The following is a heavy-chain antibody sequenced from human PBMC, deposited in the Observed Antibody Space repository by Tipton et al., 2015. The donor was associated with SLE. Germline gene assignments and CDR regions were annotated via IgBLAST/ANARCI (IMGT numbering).Heavy chain of an antibody. J-gene: IGHJ3*02. V-gene: IGHV3-7*03. CDR2: IKPDGSEK. D-gene: IGHD2-8*02. Sequence: SLRLSCAASRFTVSGYWMSWVRQAPGKGLEWVANIKPDGSEKNYVDSVKGRFTISRDNAKNSLYLQMDSLRAEDTAVYYCAKDRDIVLNDAFDIWGQGTMVTVSS. CDR1: RFTVSGYW. CDR3: AKDRDIVLNDAFDI.